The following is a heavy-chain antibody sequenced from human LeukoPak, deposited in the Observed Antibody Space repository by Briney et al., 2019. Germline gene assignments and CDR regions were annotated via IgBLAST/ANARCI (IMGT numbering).Heavy chain of an antibody. Sequence: QPGGSLRLSCTASGSTFSSYWMHWVRQAPGKGLVWVSRINSDGGSTSYADSVKGRFTISRDNAKNTLYLQMNSLRAEDTAVYYCARRIQGMAPYYFDYWGQGTLATVSS. CDR3: ARRIQGMAPYYFDY. CDR1: GSTFSSYW. CDR2: INSDGGST. V-gene: IGHV3-74*01. J-gene: IGHJ4*02. D-gene: IGHD5-24*01.